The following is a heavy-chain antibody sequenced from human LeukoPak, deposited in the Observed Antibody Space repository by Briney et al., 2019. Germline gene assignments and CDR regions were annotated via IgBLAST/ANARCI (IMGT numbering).Heavy chain of an antibody. CDR3: ARAPSWWWLDY. J-gene: IGHJ4*02. D-gene: IGHD2-21*01. V-gene: IGHV3-30-3*01. Sequence: GGSLRLSCAASGFTFSSYSIPWVRQAPGKGLEWVAVISYDGSNKFYADSVKGRFTISRDNSKSTLYLQMNSLRAEDTAVYYCARAPSWWWLDYWGQGTLVTVSS. CDR2: ISYDGSNK. CDR1: GFTFSSYS.